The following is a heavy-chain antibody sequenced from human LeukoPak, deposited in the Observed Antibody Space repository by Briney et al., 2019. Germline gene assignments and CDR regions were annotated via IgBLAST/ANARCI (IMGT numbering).Heavy chain of an antibody. CDR2: IYYSGST. CDR3: ARLIVGAKPGFRDY. J-gene: IGHJ4*02. V-gene: IGHV4-39*07. CDR1: DGSISSSNYY. D-gene: IGHD1-26*01. Sequence: SETLSLTCTISDGSISSSNYYWVWLRQPPGKGLEWVGTIYYSGSTSYNPSLKSRVTISVNTSKNQFSLKLSSVTAADTAVYYCARLIVGAKPGFRDYWGQGTLVTVSS.